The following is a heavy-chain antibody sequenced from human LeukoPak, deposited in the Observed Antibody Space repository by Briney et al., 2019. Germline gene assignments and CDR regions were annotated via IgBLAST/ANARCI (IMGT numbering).Heavy chain of an antibody. CDR2: ISGSGGST. CDR3: AKAFGIAVAPN. Sequence: GGSLRLSCAASGFTFSSYAMSWVRQVPGKGLEWVSAISGSGGSTYYADSVKGRFTISRDNSKNTLYLQMNSLRAEDTAVYYCAKAFGIAVAPNWGQGTLGTVSS. D-gene: IGHD6-13*01. CDR1: GFTFSSYA. J-gene: IGHJ4*02. V-gene: IGHV3-23*01.